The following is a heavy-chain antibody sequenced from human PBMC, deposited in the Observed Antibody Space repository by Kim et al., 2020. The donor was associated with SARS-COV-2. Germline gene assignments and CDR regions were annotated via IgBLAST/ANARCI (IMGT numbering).Heavy chain of an antibody. CDR3: ARTAWENFDNSGYYLDY. Sequence: ASVKVSCKASGYTFTSYAMNWVRQAPGQGLEWMGWISTNTGNPTYAQDFTGRFVFSLDTSVSTAYLQINSLKAEDTAVYYCARTAWENFDNSGYYLDYWGQGTLVTVSS. D-gene: IGHD3-22*01. V-gene: IGHV7-4-1*02. CDR1: GYTFTSYA. J-gene: IGHJ4*02. CDR2: ISTNTGNP.